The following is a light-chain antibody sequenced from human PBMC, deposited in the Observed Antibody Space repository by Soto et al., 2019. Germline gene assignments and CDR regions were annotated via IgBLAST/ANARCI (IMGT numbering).Light chain of an antibody. CDR2: DVN. Sequence: QSVLTQPASVSGTPGQSITVSCIGTGSDIGRYNYVSWYQQHPGKAPKLIIRDVNSRPSGVPTRFSGSKSGNTASLTISGLQGEDEAYYYCSSFASTNAQLFGGGTKVTVL. J-gene: IGLJ2*01. V-gene: IGLV2-14*03. CDR1: GSDIGRYNY. CDR3: SSFASTNAQL.